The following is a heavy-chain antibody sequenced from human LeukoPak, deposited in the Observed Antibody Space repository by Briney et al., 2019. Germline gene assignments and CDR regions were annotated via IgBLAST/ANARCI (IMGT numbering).Heavy chain of an antibody. V-gene: IGHV4-34*01. CDR3: ATGATDTDAFDI. J-gene: IGHJ3*02. CDR2: INHSGST. Sequence: SETLSLTCAVYGGSFNGYYWSWIRQPPGKGLEWIGEINHSGSTNYNPSLKSRVTISVDTSKNQFSLKLSPVTAADTAVYYCATGATDTDAFDIWGQGTMVTVSS. CDR1: GGSFNGYY. D-gene: IGHD5-18*01.